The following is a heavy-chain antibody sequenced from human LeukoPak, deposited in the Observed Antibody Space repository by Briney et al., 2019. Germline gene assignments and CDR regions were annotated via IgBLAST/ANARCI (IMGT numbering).Heavy chain of an antibody. CDR1: GGSISSGGYS. V-gene: IGHV4-30-2*01. D-gene: IGHD2-15*01. CDR2: IYHSGST. CDR3: ARAHCSGGSCYSIRFDP. Sequence: SQTLSLTCAVSGGSISSGGYSWSSIRQPPGKGLEWIGYIYHSGSTYYNPSLKSRVTISVDRSKNQFSLKLSSVTAADTAVYYCARAHCSGGSCYSIRFDPWGQGTLVTVSS. J-gene: IGHJ5*02.